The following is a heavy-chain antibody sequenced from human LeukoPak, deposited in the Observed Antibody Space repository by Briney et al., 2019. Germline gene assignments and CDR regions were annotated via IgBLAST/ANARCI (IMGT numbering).Heavy chain of an antibody. CDR1: GFTFSSYW. D-gene: IGHD2-15*01. V-gene: IGHV3-23*01. J-gene: IGHJ6*03. Sequence: GGSLRLSCAASGFTFSSYWMSRVRQAPGKGLEWVSAISGSGGSTYYADSVKGRFTISRDNSKNTLYLQMNSLRAEDTAVYYCAKGKGYCSGGSCYGGGSYYYYYMDVWGKGTTVTVSS. CDR2: ISGSGGST. CDR3: AKGKGYCSGGSCYGGGSYYYYYMDV.